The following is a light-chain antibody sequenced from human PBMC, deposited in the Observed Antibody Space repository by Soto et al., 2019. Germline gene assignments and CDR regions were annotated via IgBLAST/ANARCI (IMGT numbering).Light chain of an antibody. CDR1: QRVTSDF. CDR3: QPYGMSPPT. V-gene: IGKV3-20*01. Sequence: EIVLTQSPGTLSLSPGERATLSCRASQRVTSDFLAWYQQKPGQAPSLLIYGASNRATGVPDRLSGSGSGTDFTLTISRLEPEDFAVYHCQPYGMSPPTFGGGTKVGVK. CDR2: GAS. J-gene: IGKJ4*01.